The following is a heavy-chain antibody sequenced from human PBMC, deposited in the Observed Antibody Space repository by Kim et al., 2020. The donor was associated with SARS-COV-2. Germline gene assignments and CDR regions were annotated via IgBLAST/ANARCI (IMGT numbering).Heavy chain of an antibody. V-gene: IGHV1-69*05. CDR1: GGTFSTYT. D-gene: IGHD5-12*01. J-gene: IGHJ3*01. CDR3: ARAVLRGYDRDDAFDV. Sequence: SVKVSCKASGGTFSTYTISWVRQAPGQGLEWVGGIIPMFGKANYAQKLQGRVTITTDESSNTAYMELRSLRSEDTAVYYCARAVLRGYDRDDAFDVWG. CDR2: IIPMFGKA.